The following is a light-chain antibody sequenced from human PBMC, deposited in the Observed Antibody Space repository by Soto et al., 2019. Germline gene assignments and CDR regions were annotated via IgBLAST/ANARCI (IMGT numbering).Light chain of an antibody. J-gene: IGLJ1*01. CDR2: DVS. Sequence: QSVLTQPPSASGSPGQSVTISCTGTSSDVGGYNYVSWYQQHPGKAPKLMIYDVSQRPSGVPDRFSGSMSGNTASLTVSGLQAEDGADYYCSSYAGTYIVFGTGTKLTVL. CDR3: SSYAGTYIV. V-gene: IGLV2-8*01. CDR1: SSDVGGYNY.